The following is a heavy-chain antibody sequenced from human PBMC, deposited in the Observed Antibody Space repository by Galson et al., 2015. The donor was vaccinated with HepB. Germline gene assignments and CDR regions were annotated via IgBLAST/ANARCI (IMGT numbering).Heavy chain of an antibody. CDR3: VKWYSSGRDY. Sequence: SLRLSCAASGFTFSSYAMHWVRQAPGKGLEYVSAISSNGGSTYYADSVKGRFTISRDNSKNTLYLQMSSLRAEDTAVYYCVKWYSSGRDYWGQGTLVTVSS. CDR1: GFTFSSYA. V-gene: IGHV3-64D*06. J-gene: IGHJ4*02. D-gene: IGHD6-19*01. CDR2: ISSNGGST.